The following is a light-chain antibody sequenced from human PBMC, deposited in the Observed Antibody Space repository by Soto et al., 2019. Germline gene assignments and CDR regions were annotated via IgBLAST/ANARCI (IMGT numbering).Light chain of an antibody. V-gene: IGLV2-23*02. Sequence: QSVLTQPASVSGSPGQSITISCTGTSCDVGSYNLVSWYQQHPGKAPKLMIYEVSKRPSGVSNRFSGSKSGNTASLTISGLQAEDEADYYCCSYAGSSTWVLGGGTKLTVL. CDR2: EVS. CDR1: SCDVGSYNL. J-gene: IGLJ3*02. CDR3: CSYAGSSTWV.